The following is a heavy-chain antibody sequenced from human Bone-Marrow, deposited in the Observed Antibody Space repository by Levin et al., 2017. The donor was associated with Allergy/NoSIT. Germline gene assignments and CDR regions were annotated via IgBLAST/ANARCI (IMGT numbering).Heavy chain of an antibody. CDR1: GGSISSGGYY. V-gene: IGHV4-31*03. CDR3: ARVRPKQYCSGGSCDSGPVR. CDR2: IYYSGST. D-gene: IGHD2-15*01. J-gene: IGHJ4*02. Sequence: SCTVSGGSISSGGYYWSWIRQHPGKGLEWIGYIYYSGSTYYNPSLKSRVTISVDTSKNQFSLKLSSVTAADTAVYYCARVRPKQYCSGGSCDSGPVRWGQGTLVTVSS.